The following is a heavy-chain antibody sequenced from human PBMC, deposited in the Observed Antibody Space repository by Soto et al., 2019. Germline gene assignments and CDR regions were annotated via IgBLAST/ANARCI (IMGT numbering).Heavy chain of an antibody. D-gene: IGHD2-8*01. Sequence: ASVKVSCKASGYSFTDYHIHWVRQAPGQGLEWLGRINPKSGCTSTAQKFQGWVTMTTDTSISTASMGLTRLTSDDTAIYYCARGDSTDCSNGVCSFFYNHDMDVWGQGTTVTVSS. V-gene: IGHV1-2*04. CDR1: GYSFTDYH. J-gene: IGHJ6*02. CDR3: ARGDSTDCSNGVCSFFYNHDMDV. CDR2: INPKSGCT.